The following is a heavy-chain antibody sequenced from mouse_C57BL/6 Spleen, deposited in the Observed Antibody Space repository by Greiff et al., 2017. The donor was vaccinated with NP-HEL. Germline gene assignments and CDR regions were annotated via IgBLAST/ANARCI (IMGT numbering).Heavy chain of an antibody. Sequence: EVQGVESGGGLVKPGGSLKLSCAASGFTFSSYTMSWVRQTPEKRLEWVATISGGGGNTYYPDSVKGRFTISRDNAKNTLYLQMSSLRSEDTALYYCARHGTDYAMDYWGQGTSVTVSS. V-gene: IGHV5-9*01. J-gene: IGHJ4*01. CDR3: ARHGTDYAMDY. CDR1: GFTFSSYT. CDR2: ISGGGGNT.